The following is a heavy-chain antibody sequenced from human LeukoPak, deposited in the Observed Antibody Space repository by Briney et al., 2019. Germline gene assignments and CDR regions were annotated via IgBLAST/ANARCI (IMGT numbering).Heavy chain of an antibody. CDR1: GFTFDDYA. V-gene: IGHV3-9*01. CDR3: AKDMGSYSY. J-gene: IGHJ4*02. Sequence: PGRSLRLSCAASGFTFDDYAMHWVRQAPGKGLEWVSGISWNSGSIGYADSVKGLFTISRDNAKNSLYLQMNSLRAEDTALYYCAKDMGSYSYWGQGTLVTVSS. D-gene: IGHD4-11*01. CDR2: ISWNSGSI.